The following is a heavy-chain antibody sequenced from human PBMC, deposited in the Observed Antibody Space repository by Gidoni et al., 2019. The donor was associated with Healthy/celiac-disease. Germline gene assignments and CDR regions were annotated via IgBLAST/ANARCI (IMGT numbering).Heavy chain of an antibody. D-gene: IGHD3-3*01. J-gene: IGHJ4*02. V-gene: IGHV1-3*01. CDR3: ASTITIFGVVIAPRFDY. Sequence: EVKKPGASVKVSCKASGYTFTSYAMHWVRQAPGQRLEWMGWINAGNGNTKYSQKFQGRVTITRDTSASTAYMELSSLRSEDTAVYYCASTITIFGVVIAPRFDYWGQGTLVTVSS. CDR1: GYTFTSYA. CDR2: INAGNGNT.